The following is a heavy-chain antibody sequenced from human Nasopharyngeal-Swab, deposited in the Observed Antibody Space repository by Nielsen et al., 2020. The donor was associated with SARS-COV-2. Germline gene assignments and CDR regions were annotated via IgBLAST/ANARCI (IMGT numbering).Heavy chain of an antibody. Sequence: GGSLRLSCAASGFTFSSYAMSWVRQAPGKGLEWVSAISGSGGSTYYADSVKGRFTISRDNSKNTLYLQMNSLRAEDTAVYYCAKDGVYGSGSSSWFDPWGQGTLVTVSS. D-gene: IGHD3-10*01. CDR3: AKDGVYGSGSSSWFDP. J-gene: IGHJ5*02. V-gene: IGHV3-23*01. CDR2: ISGSGGST. CDR1: GFTFSSYA.